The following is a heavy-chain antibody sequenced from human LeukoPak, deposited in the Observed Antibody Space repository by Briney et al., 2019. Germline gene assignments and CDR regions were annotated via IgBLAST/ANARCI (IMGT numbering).Heavy chain of an antibody. D-gene: IGHD4-17*01. J-gene: IGHJ4*02. Sequence: GRSLRLSCAASGFTFSSYGMHWVRQAPGKGLEWVAVIWYDGSNKYYADSVKGRFTISRDNSKNTLYLQMNSLRAEDTAVYYCARDRIRSYGDYVKLDYWGQGTLVTVSS. CDR3: ARDRIRSYGDYVKLDY. CDR1: GFTFSSYG. CDR2: IWYDGSNK. V-gene: IGHV3-33*01.